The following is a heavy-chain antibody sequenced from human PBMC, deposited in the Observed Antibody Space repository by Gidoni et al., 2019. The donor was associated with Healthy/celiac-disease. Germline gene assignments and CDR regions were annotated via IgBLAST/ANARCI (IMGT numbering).Heavy chain of an antibody. J-gene: IGHJ6*02. V-gene: IGHV3-48*03. CDR3: ARDGALSGSYLYYYYYGMDV. CDR2: ISSSGSTI. D-gene: IGHD1-26*01. CDR1: GFTFSSYE. Sequence: EVQLVESGGGLVQPGGSLRLSCAASGFTFSSYEMTWVRQAPGKGLEWVSYISSSGSTIYYADSVKGRFTISRDNAKNSLYLQMNSLRAEDTAVYYCARDGALSGSYLYYYYYGMDVWGQGTTVTVSS.